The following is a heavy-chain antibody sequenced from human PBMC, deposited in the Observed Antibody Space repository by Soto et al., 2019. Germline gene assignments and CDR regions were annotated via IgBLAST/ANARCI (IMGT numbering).Heavy chain of an antibody. V-gene: IGHV4-39*01. CDR1: GGSISSSSYY. D-gene: IGHD3-22*01. CDR2: MYYSGST. J-gene: IGHJ4*02. Sequence: SETLSLTYTVSGGSISSSSYYWRWIRQPPGKGLEWIGSMYYSGSTYYNPSLKSRVTISLDTSKNQFSLNLRSVTAADKAVYYCARHAVNYYDSSGYYHIDYWGQGTLVTVS. CDR3: ARHAVNYYDSSGYYHIDY.